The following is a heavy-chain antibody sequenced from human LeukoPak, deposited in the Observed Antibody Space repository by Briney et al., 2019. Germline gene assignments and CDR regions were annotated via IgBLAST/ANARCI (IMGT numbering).Heavy chain of an antibody. CDR3: ARDLWGVGFDI. CDR1: GFTVSSNY. V-gene: IGHV3-66*01. CDR2: IYSGGRT. J-gene: IGHJ3*02. D-gene: IGHD1-26*01. Sequence: GGSLRLSCAASGFTVSSNYMSWVRQAPGKGLEWVSIIYSGGRTYYSDSVNGRFTISRDNSKNTLYLQMNSLRAEDTAVYYCARDLWGVGFDIWGQGTMVTVSS.